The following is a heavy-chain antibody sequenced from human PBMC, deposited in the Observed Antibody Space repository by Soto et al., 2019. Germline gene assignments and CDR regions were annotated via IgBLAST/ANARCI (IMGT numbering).Heavy chain of an antibody. J-gene: IGHJ3*02. CDR3: ATDRVAFDM. D-gene: IGHD3-22*01. CDR1: GYMFTGYY. CDR2: INPKSGGT. Sequence: VASVKVSCKASGYMFTGYYIHWVRQAPGQGLGWMGWINPKSGGTKYAEKFQGRVSMTGDTSITTAYMELSSLRSDDTAVYYCATDRVAFDMWGKGTKVTVSS. V-gene: IGHV1-2*02.